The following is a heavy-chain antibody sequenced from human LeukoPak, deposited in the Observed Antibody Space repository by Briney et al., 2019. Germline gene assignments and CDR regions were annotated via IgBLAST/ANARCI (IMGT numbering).Heavy chain of an antibody. V-gene: IGHV3-74*01. Sequence: GGSLRLSCAASGFTFSMYWMHWVRQAPGKGLVWVSRIQSDGSSPDYADSVKGRFTISRDNAKNSLYLQMNSLRAEDTAVYYCAELGITMIGGVWGKGTTVTISS. CDR1: GFTFSMYW. J-gene: IGHJ6*04. CDR3: AELGITMIGGV. D-gene: IGHD3-10*02. CDR2: IQSDGSSP.